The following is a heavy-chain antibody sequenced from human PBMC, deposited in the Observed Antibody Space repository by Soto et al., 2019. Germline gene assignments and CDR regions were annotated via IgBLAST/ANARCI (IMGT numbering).Heavy chain of an antibody. D-gene: IGHD6-19*01. CDR2: TYYRSKWYN. V-gene: IGHV6-1*01. CDR3: ARAVQQWLLQGVDY. J-gene: IGHJ4*02. Sequence: SQTLSLTCAISGDSVSSNSAAWNWIRQSPSRGLEWLGRTYYRSKWYNDYAVSVKSRITINPDTSKNQFSLQLNSVTPEDAAVYYCARAVQQWLLQGVDYWGQGTLVTVSS. CDR1: GDSVSSNSAA.